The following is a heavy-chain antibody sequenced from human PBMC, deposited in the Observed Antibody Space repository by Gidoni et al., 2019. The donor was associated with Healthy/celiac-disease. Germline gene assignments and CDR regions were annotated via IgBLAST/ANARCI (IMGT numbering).Heavy chain of an antibody. CDR1: GFTFSSYA. D-gene: IGHD6-19*01. V-gene: IGHV3-23*01. Sequence: EVQLLESGGGLVQHGGSLRLSCAASGFTFSSYAMSWVRQAQGKGLEWVSAISGSGGSTYYADSVKGRFTISRDNSKNTLYLQMNSLRAEDTAVYYCAKARVEMAGVDYWGQGTLVTVSS. CDR3: AKARVEMAGVDY. CDR2: ISGSGGST. J-gene: IGHJ4*02.